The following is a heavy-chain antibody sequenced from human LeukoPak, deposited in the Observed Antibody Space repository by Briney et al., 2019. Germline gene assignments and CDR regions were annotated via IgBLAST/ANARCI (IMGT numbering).Heavy chain of an antibody. Sequence: ASVKVSCKASGYTFTSYGITWVRQAPGQGLEWMGWISAHYGNTNYAQKFQGRLTMTTDTSTNTAYMELRSLRPDDTAVYFCARDFFHGHCSGLTCFLLGSWGQGSLVTVSS. CDR1: GYTFTSYG. CDR2: ISAHYGNT. J-gene: IGHJ4*02. V-gene: IGHV1-18*01. CDR3: ARDFFHGHCSGLTCFLLGS. D-gene: IGHD2-15*01.